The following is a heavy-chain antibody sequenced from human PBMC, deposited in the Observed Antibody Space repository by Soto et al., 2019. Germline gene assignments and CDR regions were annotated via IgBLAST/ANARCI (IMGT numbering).Heavy chain of an antibody. V-gene: IGHV2-5*02. CDR2: IYWDDDK. CDR1: GFSLNTSGVG. D-gene: IGHD4-17*01. J-gene: IGHJ4*02. CDR3: EYRTGVTIFDY. Sequence: GSGPTLVNPTQTLTLTCTFSGFSLNTSGVGVGWIRQPPGKALEWLALIYWDDDKRYSPSLKSRLTITKDTSKNKVILTLTNMDTVNTATYYCEYRTGVTIFDYWGQGTVATVS.